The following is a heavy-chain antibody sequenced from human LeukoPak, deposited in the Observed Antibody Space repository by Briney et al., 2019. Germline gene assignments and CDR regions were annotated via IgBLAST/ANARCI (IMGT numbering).Heavy chain of an antibody. CDR2: INHSGST. J-gene: IGHJ4*02. V-gene: IGHV4-34*01. CDR1: GGSFSGYY. CDR3: ARQATGEGELSDY. Sequence: SETLSLTCAVYGGSFSGYYWSWIRQPPGKGLEWIGEINHSGSTNYNPSLKSRVTISVDTSKNQFSLKLSSVTAADTAVYYCARQATGEGELSDYWGQGTLVTVSS. D-gene: IGHD3-16*02.